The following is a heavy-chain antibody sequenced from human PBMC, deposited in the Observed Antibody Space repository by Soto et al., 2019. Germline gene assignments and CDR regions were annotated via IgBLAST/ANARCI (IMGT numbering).Heavy chain of an antibody. CDR1: GFTFSSYA. CDR2: ISYDGSNK. D-gene: IGHD1-26*01. J-gene: IGHJ4*02. V-gene: IGHV3-30-3*01. Sequence: QVQLVESGGGVVQPGRSLRLSCAASGFTFSSYAMHWVRQAPGKGLEWVAVISYDGSNKYYADSVKGRFTISRDNSKNTLYLQMNSLRAEDTAVYYCARDWVGAIGEGYWGQGTLVTVSS. CDR3: ARDWVGAIGEGY.